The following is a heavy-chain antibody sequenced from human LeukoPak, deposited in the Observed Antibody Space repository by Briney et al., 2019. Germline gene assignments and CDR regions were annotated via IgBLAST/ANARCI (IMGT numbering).Heavy chain of an antibody. CDR3: ARRRYYDSTGYLD. J-gene: IGHJ1*01. Sequence: PSETLTLTCTLSGDYISSSSYYWGWIRQPPGKGLEWIRDIYYSGSTYYNASLKGRVPISIDTSNTHFSLHLRSFTAADAALYYCARRRYYDSTGYLDWGHGTLVTVSS. D-gene: IGHD3-22*01. V-gene: IGHV4-39*02. CDR1: GDYISSSSYY. CDR2: IYYSGST.